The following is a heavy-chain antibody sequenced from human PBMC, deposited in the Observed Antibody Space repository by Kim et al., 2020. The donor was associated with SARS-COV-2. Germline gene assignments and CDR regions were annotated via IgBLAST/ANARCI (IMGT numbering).Heavy chain of an antibody. CDR1: GFTFSSYS. V-gene: IGHV3-21*01. CDR2: ISSSSSYI. J-gene: IGHJ6*02. Sequence: GGSLRLSCAASGFTFSSYSMNWVRQAPGKGLEWVSSISSSSSYIYYADSVKGRFTISRDNAKNSLYLQMNSLRAEDTAVYYCVRDREVATIIYRYGMDVWGQGTTVTVSS. D-gene: IGHD5-12*01. CDR3: VRDREVATIIYRYGMDV.